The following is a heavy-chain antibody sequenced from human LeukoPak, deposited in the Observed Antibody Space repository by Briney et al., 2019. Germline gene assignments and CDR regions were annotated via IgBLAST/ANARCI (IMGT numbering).Heavy chain of an antibody. Sequence: PSETLSLTCTVSGGSISSGRYYWGWLRQPAGRGLEWVGRIYTSGSTNYNPSLKSRATISVDTSKNQFSLKLSSVTAADTAVYYCARGWNYYDSSGYSLPYYYYMDVWGKGTTVTVSS. CDR3: ARGWNYYDSSGYSLPYYYYMDV. CDR1: GGSISSGRYY. J-gene: IGHJ6*03. D-gene: IGHD3-22*01. CDR2: IYTSGST. V-gene: IGHV4-61*02.